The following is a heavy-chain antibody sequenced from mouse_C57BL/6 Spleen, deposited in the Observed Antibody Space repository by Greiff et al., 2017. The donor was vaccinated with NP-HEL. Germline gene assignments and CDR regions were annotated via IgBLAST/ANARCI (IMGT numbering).Heavy chain of an antibody. CDR3: ARGSNYGRYAMDY. Sequence: VQLQQPGAELVKPGASVKLSCKASGYTFTSYWMHWVKQRPGQGLEWIGMIHPNSGSTNYNEKFKSKATLTVDKSSSTAYMQLSSLTSEDSAVYYCARGSNYGRYAMDYWGQGTSVTVSS. CDR1: GYTFTSYW. CDR2: IHPNSGST. D-gene: IGHD2-5*01. J-gene: IGHJ4*01. V-gene: IGHV1-64*01.